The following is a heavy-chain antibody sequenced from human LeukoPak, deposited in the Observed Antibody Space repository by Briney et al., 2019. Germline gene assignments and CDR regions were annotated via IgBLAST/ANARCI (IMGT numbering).Heavy chain of an antibody. CDR1: GGSISSYY. CDR3: ARAMSGYSSGWTTLGYYYYYMDV. Sequence: SETLSLTCTVSGGSISSYYWSWIRQPAGKGLEWIGRIYTSGSTNYNPSLKSRVTMSVDTSKNQFSLKLSSVTAADTAVYYCARAMSGYSSGWTTLGYYYYYMDVWGKGTTVTISS. V-gene: IGHV4-4*07. J-gene: IGHJ6*03. D-gene: IGHD6-19*01. CDR2: IYTSGST.